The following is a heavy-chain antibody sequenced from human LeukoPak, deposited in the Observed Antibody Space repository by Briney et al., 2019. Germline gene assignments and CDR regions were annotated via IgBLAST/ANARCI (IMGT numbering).Heavy chain of an antibody. V-gene: IGHV4-34*01. D-gene: IGHD3-9*01. CDR3: ARGPRYALDH. CDR2: INHSGST. CDR1: GGSFSGYY. Sequence: PSETLSLTCAVYGGSFSGYYWSWIRQPPGKGLEWIGEINHSGSTNYNPSLKSRVTISVDTSKNQFSLKLSSVTAADTAVYYCARGPRYALDHWGQGTLVTVSS. J-gene: IGHJ4*02.